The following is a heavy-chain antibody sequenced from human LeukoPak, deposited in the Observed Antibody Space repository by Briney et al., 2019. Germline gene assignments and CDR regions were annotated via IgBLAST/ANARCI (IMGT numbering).Heavy chain of an antibody. CDR3: AKIQGSGSYYSNFDY. J-gene: IGHJ4*02. Sequence: GGSLRLSCAASGLTFSSYGMHWVRQAPGKGLEWVAFIRYDGSNKYYADSVKGRFTISRDNSKNTLYLQMNSLRAEDTAVYYCAKIQGSGSYYSNFDYWGQGTLVTVSS. CDR1: GLTFSSYG. V-gene: IGHV3-30*02. D-gene: IGHD3-10*01. CDR2: IRYDGSNK.